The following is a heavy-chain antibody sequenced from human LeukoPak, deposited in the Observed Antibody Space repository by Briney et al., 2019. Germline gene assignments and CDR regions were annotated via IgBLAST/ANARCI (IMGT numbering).Heavy chain of an antibody. CDR1: GYTFTSYD. CDR3: ARGPPQGPAATYYYYYYMDV. V-gene: IGHV1-8*01. J-gene: IGHJ6*03. D-gene: IGHD2-2*01. CDR2: MNPNSGNT. Sequence: ASVKVSCKASGYTFTSYDINWVRQATGQGLEWMGWMNPNSGNTGYAQKFQGRVTMTRNTSISTAYMELSSLRSEDTAMYYCARGPPQGPAATYYYYYYMDVWGKGTTVTVSS.